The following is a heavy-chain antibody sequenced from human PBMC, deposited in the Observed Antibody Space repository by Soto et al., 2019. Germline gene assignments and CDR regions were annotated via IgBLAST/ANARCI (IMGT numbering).Heavy chain of an antibody. J-gene: IGHJ4*02. Sequence: GASVKVSCKASGGTFSSYAISWVRQAPGQGLEWMGGIIPIFGTANYAQKFQGRVTITADESTSTAYMELSSLRSEDTAVYYCARHGASWELLPPYYFDYWGQGTLVTVSS. CDR2: IIPIFGTA. D-gene: IGHD1-26*01. CDR3: ARHGASWELLPPYYFDY. CDR1: GGTFSSYA. V-gene: IGHV1-69*13.